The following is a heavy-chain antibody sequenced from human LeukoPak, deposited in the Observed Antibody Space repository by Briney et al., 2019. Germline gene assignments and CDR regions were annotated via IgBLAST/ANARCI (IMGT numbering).Heavy chain of an antibody. J-gene: IGHJ5*02. Sequence: TGGSLRLSCAASGFTFSNYWMSWVRQAPEQGLEWVANIKEDGSVKYYVDSVKGRFTLSRDNAKNSLYLHMNSLRVEDRAVYYCARGSGWLDPWGQGTLVTVFS. D-gene: IGHD1-26*01. CDR1: GFTFSNYW. CDR2: IKEDGSVK. V-gene: IGHV3-7*05. CDR3: ARGSGWLDP.